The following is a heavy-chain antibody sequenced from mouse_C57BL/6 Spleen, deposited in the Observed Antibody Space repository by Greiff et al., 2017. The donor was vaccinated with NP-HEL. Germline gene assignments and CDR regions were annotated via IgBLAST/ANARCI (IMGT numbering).Heavy chain of an antibody. CDR3: ARDGGYYDYFDY. V-gene: IGHV5-4*01. Sequence: EVQLVESGGGLVKPGGSLKLSCAASGFTFSSYAMSWVRQTPEKRLEWVATISDGGSYTYYPDNVKGRFTISRDNAKNNLYLQMSHLKSEDTAMYYCARDGGYYDYFDYWGQGTTLTVSS. J-gene: IGHJ2*01. D-gene: IGHD2-3*01. CDR2: ISDGGSYT. CDR1: GFTFSSYA.